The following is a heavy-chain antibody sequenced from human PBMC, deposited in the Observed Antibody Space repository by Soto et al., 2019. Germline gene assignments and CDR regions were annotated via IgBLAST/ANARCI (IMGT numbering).Heavy chain of an antibody. CDR3: ARDSMEGITAMVISY. Sequence: PGGSLRLSCAASGFTFSSYSMNWVRQAPGKGLEWVSSISSSSSYIYYADSVKGRFTISRDNAKNSLYLQMNSLRAEDTAVYYCARDSMEGITAMVISYWGQGTLVTVSS. V-gene: IGHV3-21*01. J-gene: IGHJ4*02. D-gene: IGHD5-18*01. CDR1: GFTFSSYS. CDR2: ISSSSSYI.